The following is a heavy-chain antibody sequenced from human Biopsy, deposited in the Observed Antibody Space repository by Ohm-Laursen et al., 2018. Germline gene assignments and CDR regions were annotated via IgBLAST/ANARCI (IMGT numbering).Heavy chain of an antibody. V-gene: IGHV1-69*06. CDR3: ATKLTGYFHH. J-gene: IGHJ1*01. D-gene: IGHD3-9*01. CDR2: IIPLFGTT. Sequence: GSSVKVSCKTSGGAFSDYAISWLRQAPGQGLEWMGGIIPLFGTTNYAQKFQGRVTVAADTSTSTATMELRSLRSDDTAVYYCATKLTGYFHHWGQGTLVIVSS. CDR1: GGAFSDYA.